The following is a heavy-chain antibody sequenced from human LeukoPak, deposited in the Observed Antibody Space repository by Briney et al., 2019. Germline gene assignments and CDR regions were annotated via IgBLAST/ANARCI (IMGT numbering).Heavy chain of an antibody. CDR3: ARDQVGATSWFDP. J-gene: IGHJ5*02. V-gene: IGHV1-18*01. Sequence: GASAKVSCKASGGTFSSYAISWVRQAPGQGLEWMGWISAYNGNTNYAQKLQGRVTMTTDTSTSTAYMELRSLRSDDTAVYYCARDQVGATSWFDPWGQGTLVTVSS. D-gene: IGHD1-26*01. CDR2: ISAYNGNT. CDR1: GGTFSSYA.